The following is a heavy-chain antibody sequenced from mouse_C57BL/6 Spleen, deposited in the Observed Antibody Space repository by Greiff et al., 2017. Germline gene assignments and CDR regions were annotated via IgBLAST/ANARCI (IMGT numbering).Heavy chain of an antibody. D-gene: IGHD1-1*01. Sequence: QVQLQQPGAELVKPGASVKLSCKASGYTFTSYWMHWVKQRPGQGLEWIGMIYPNSGSTNYNEKFKSKATLTVDKSSSTAYMQLSSLTSEDSAVYYGARPTTVVANWYCDVWGTGTTVTVSS. V-gene: IGHV1-64*01. CDR3: ARPTTVVANWYCDV. J-gene: IGHJ1*03. CDR1: GYTFTSYW. CDR2: IYPNSGST.